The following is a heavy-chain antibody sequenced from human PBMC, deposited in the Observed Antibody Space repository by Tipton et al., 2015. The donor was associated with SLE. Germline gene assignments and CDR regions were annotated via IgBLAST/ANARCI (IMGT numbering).Heavy chain of an antibody. Sequence: TLSLTCTVSGGSISSGSYYWGWIRQPAGKGLERIGRIYTSGSTNYNPSLKSRDTISVDTSKNQFSLKLSSVTAADTAVYYCAREGYCSGGSCRTRDYYYYMDVWGKGTTVTVSS. CDR2: IYTSGST. J-gene: IGHJ6*03. CDR1: GGSISSGSYY. V-gene: IGHV4-61*02. D-gene: IGHD2-15*01. CDR3: AREGYCSGGSCRTRDYYYYMDV.